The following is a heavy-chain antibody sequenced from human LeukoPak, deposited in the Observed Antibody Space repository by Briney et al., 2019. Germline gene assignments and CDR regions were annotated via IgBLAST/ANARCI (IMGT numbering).Heavy chain of an antibody. D-gene: IGHD3-10*01. CDR3: AKDLLNWGSGNYYKGYFDY. Sequence: GGSLRLSCAASGFSFSDYGMHWVRQAPGKGLEWVAVTSYDGSNKYYADSVKGRFTISRDNSKNTLYPQMNSLRAEDTAVYYCAKDLLNWGSGNYYKGYFDYGGQGTLVTVSS. CDR1: GFSFSDYG. CDR2: TSYDGSNK. J-gene: IGHJ4*02. V-gene: IGHV3-30*18.